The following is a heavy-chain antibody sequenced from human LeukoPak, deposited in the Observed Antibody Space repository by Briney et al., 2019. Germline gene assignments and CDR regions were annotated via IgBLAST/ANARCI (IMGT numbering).Heavy chain of an antibody. CDR3: ARRSPDSSGYSFEYAFDI. CDR2: IIPIFGTA. Sequence: ASVKVSCKASGGTFSSYAISWVRQAPGQGLGWMGGIIPIFGTANYAQKFQGRVTITADESTSTAYMELSSLRSEDTAVYYCARRSPDSSGYSFEYAFDIWGQGTMVTVSS. J-gene: IGHJ3*02. D-gene: IGHD3-22*01. V-gene: IGHV1-69*13. CDR1: GGTFSSYA.